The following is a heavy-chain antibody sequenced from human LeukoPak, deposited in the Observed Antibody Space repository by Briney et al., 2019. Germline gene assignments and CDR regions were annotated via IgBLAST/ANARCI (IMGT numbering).Heavy chain of an antibody. D-gene: IGHD3-10*01. CDR3: TSLIWFGELFPLDY. CDR2: IRSKANSYAT. Sequence: GGSLRLSCAASGFTFSGSAMHWVRQASGKGLEWVCRIRSKANSYATAYAASVKGRFTISRDDSKNTAYLQMNSLKTEDSAVYYCTSLIWFGELFPLDYWGQGTLVTVSS. CDR1: GFTFSGSA. V-gene: IGHV3-73*01. J-gene: IGHJ4*02.